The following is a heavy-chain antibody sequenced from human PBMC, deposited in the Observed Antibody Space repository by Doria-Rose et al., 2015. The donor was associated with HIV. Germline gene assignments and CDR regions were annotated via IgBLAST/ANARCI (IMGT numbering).Heavy chain of an antibody. J-gene: IGHJ4*02. CDR2: IIPVLGIR. CDR1: GGTFSRSP. V-gene: IGHV1-69*02. Sequence: SCKASGGTFSRSPISWVRQAPGQGLEWMGRIIPVLGIRNYAQKFQGRVTITADESTSTAYIELSNLRSEDTAVYYCATTWSGYYLDYWGQGTRGNGSA. D-gene: IGHD3-3*01. CDR3: ATTWSGYYLDY.